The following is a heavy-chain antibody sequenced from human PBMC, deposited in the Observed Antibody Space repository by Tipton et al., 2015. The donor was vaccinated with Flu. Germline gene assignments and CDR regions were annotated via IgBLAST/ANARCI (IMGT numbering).Heavy chain of an antibody. CDR2: MFHSGST. J-gene: IGHJ3*01. D-gene: IGHD4-11*01. Sequence: TLSLTCSVSGDSIGGAHYWGWIRRPPGKGLEWIGHMFHSGSTFYSPSLRSRVAISVDTLKNQFSLNMTSVTAADTAVYYCARLGATVTKDAFDLWGQGTMVSVSS. CDR1: GDSIGGAHY. V-gene: IGHV4-38-2*01. CDR3: ARLGATVTKDAFDL.